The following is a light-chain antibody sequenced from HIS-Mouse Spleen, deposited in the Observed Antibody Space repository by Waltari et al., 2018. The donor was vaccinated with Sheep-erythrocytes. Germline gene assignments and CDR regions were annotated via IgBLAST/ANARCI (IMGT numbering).Light chain of an antibody. CDR1: SSNIGAGYD. CDR3: QSYDSSLPNYV. CDR2: GNS. V-gene: IGLV1-40*01. Sequence: QSVLTQPPSVSGAPGQRVTISCTGSSSNIGAGYDVNWYQQLPGTAPKLLIFGNSNRPSGVPDRFSGSKSGTSASLAITGLQAEDEADYYCQSYDSSLPNYVFGTGTKVTVL. J-gene: IGLJ1*01.